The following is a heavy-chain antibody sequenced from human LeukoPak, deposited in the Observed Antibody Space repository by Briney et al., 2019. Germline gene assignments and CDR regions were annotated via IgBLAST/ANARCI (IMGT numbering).Heavy chain of an antibody. Sequence: PGGSLRLSCAASGFTFSSYSMNWVRQAPGKGLEWVSYISSSSSTIYYADSVKGRFTISRDNAKNSLYLQMSSLRADDTAVYYCARDIGYWGQGALVTVSS. CDR2: ISSSSSTI. J-gene: IGHJ4*02. V-gene: IGHV3-48*01. CDR1: GFTFSSYS. CDR3: ARDIGY.